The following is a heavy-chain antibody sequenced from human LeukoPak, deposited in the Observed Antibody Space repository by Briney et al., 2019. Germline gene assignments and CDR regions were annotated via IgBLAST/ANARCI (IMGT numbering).Heavy chain of an antibody. CDR2: INHSGST. Sequence: SETLSLTCAVYGGSFSGYYWSWIRQPPGKGLEWIGEINHSGSTNYNPSLKSRVTISVDTSKNQFSLKLSSVTAADTAVYYCAKTGPYGGGLGHFAYGGQGPLVTVSS. J-gene: IGHJ4*02. V-gene: IGHV4-34*01. D-gene: IGHD1-1*01. CDR1: GGSFSGYY. CDR3: AKTGPYGGGLGHFAY.